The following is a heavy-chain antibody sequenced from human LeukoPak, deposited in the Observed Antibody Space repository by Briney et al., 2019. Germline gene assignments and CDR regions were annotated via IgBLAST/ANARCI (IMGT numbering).Heavy chain of an antibody. CDR1: GYTFTSYY. CDR2: INPSGGST. CDR3: AREGVVAGISLPFDY. J-gene: IGHJ4*02. V-gene: IGHV1-46*01. Sequence: ASVKVSCKASGYTFTSYYMHWVRQAPGQGLEWMGIINPSGGSTSYAQKFQGRVTMTRDMSTSTVYMELSSLRSEDTAVYYCAREGVVAGISLPFDYWGQGTLVTVSS. D-gene: IGHD6-19*01.